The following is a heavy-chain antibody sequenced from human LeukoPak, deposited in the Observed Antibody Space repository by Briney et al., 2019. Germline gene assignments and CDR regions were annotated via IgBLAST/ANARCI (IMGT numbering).Heavy chain of an antibody. J-gene: IGHJ4*02. CDR2: ISIHGGDT. Sequence: GGSLRLSCAASGFTFSSYAMHWVRQAPGKGLEYVSSISIHGGDTYYANSVKGRFTISRDNSKNTLYLQMGSLRAEDMAVYYCARVLRDASGYYDYWGQGTLVTVSS. V-gene: IGHV3-64*01. D-gene: IGHD3-22*01. CDR1: GFTFSSYA. CDR3: ARVLRDASGYYDY.